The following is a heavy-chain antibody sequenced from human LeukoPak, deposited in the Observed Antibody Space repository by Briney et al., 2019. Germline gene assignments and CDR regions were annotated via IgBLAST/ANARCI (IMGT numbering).Heavy chain of an antibody. CDR3: ARERGTVAGAEGIFDY. CDR2: IYYSGST. J-gene: IGHJ4*02. D-gene: IGHD6-19*01. Sequence: RQPAGKGLEWIGRIYYSGSTNYNPSLKSRVTISVDTSKNQFSLKLSSVTAADTAVYYCARERGTVAGAEGIFDYWGQGTLVTVSS. V-gene: IGHV4-61*10.